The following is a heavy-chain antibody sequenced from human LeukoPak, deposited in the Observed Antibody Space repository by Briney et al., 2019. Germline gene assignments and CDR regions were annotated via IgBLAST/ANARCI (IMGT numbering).Heavy chain of an antibody. V-gene: IGHV1-18*01. CDR3: ARDHIVGATTPGPPFDY. CDR2: ISAYNGNT. D-gene: IGHD1-26*01. Sequence: ASVKVSCKASGYTFTSYGISWVRQAPGQGLEWMGWISAYNGNTNYVQKLQGRVTMTTDTSTSTAYMELRSLRSDDTAVYYCARDHIVGATTPGPPFDYWGQGTLVTVSS. J-gene: IGHJ4*02. CDR1: GYTFTSYG.